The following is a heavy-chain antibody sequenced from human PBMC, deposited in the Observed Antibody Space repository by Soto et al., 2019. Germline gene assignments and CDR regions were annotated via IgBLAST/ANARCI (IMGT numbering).Heavy chain of an antibody. D-gene: IGHD6-6*01. CDR2: IIPIFGTA. J-gene: IGHJ4*02. CDR3: AIEYSSSPPYYPIGY. V-gene: IGHV1-69*01. Sequence: QVQLVHSGAEVKKPGSSVKVSCKASGGTFSSYSISWVRQAPGQGLEWMGGIIPIFGTANYAQKFQGRVTITADESTSTAYMELSSLRSEDTAVYYCAIEYSSSPPYYPIGYWGQGTLVTVSS. CDR1: GGTFSSYS.